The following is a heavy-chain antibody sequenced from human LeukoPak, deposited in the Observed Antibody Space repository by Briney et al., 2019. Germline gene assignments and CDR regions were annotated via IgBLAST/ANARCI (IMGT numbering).Heavy chain of an antibody. CDR1: GFSFSGYA. Sequence: GGSLRLSCAASGFSFSGYAIHWVRQAPGKGLEWVAVISYDGSNKYYADSVKGPFTISRANSKNTLYLQLNSLRAEDTAVYYCARGEWDDGVYYFDYWGQGTLVTVSS. CDR2: ISYDGSNK. V-gene: IGHV3-30*04. D-gene: IGHD1-26*01. CDR3: ARGEWDDGVYYFDY. J-gene: IGHJ4*02.